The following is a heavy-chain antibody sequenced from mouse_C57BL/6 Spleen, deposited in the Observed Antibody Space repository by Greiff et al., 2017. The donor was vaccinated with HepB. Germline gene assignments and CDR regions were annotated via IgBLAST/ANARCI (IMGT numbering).Heavy chain of an antibody. Sequence: VQLQQSGPELVKPGASVKISCKASGYSFTSYYIHWVKQRPGQGLEWIGWIYPGSGNTKYNEKFKGKATLTADTSSSTAYMQLSSLTSEDSAVYYCARSSYDGFAWFAYWGQGTLVTVSA. D-gene: IGHD2-3*01. CDR3: ARSSYDGFAWFAY. CDR1: GYSFTSYY. J-gene: IGHJ3*01. V-gene: IGHV1-66*01. CDR2: IYPGSGNT.